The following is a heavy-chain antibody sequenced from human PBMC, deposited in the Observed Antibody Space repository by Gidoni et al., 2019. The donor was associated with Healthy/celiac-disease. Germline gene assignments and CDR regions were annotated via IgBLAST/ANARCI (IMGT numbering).Heavy chain of an antibody. D-gene: IGHD6-13*01. V-gene: IGHV3-73*01. CDR2: IRSKANSYAT. J-gene: IGHJ6*02. CDR3: TRGIAAAGDGMDV. Sequence: EVQLVESGGGLVQPGGSPKLSCAASGFTFSGSAMHWVRQASGKGLEWVGRIRSKANSYATAYAASVKGRFTSSRDDSKNTAYLQMNSLKTEDTAVYYCTRGIAAAGDGMDVWGQGTTVTVSS. CDR1: GFTFSGSA.